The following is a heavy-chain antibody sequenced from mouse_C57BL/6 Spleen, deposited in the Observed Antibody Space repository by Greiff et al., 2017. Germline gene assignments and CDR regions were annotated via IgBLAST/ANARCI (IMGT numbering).Heavy chain of an antibody. CDR1: GYTFTSYW. V-gene: IGHV1-69*01. CDR3: ARQDDITTEGSWFAY. D-gene: IGHD1-1*01. J-gene: IGHJ3*01. CDR2: IDPSDSYT. Sequence: VQLQQSGAELVKPGASVKLSCKASGYTFTSYWMHWVKQRPGQGLEWIGEIDPSDSYTNYNQKFKGKSTLTVDKSSSTAYMQRSSLTSEDSAVYYCARQDDITTEGSWFAYWGQGTLVTVSA.